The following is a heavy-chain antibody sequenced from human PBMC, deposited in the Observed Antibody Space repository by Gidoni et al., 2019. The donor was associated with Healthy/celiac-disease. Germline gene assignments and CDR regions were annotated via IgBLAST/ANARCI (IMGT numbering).Heavy chain of an antibody. D-gene: IGHD3-9*01. Sequence: EVQLLESVGGLVQPGGSLRLSCAASGFTFSSYAMRWVRQAPGKGLEWVSAISGSGGSTYYADSVKGRFTISRDNSKNTLYLQMNSLRAEDTAVYYCAKGELRYFDWLLFGEYFQHWGQGTLVTVSS. J-gene: IGHJ1*01. CDR2: ISGSGGST. CDR3: AKGELRYFDWLLFGEYFQH. V-gene: IGHV3-23*01. CDR1: GFTFSSYA.